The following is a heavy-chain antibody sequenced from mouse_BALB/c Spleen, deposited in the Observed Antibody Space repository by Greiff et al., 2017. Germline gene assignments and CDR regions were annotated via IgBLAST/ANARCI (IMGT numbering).Heavy chain of an antibody. CDR3: ARKDGSSHYYAMDY. CDR2: IWSGGST. D-gene: IGHD1-1*01. CDR1: GFSLTSYG. Sequence: QVQLQQSGPGLVQPSQSLSITCTVSGFSLTSYGVHWVRQSPGKGLEWLGVIWSGGSTDYNAAFISRLSISKDNSKSQVFFKMNSLQANDTAIYYCARKDGSSHYYAMDYWGQGTSVTVSS. V-gene: IGHV2-2*02. J-gene: IGHJ4*01.